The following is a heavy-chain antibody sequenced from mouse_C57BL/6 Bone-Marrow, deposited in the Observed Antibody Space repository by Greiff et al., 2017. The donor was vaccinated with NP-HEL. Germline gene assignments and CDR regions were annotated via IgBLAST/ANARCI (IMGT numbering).Heavy chain of an antibody. Sequence: QVQLQQSGAELARPGASVKLSCKASGYTFTSYGISWVKQRTGQGLEWIGEIYPRSGNTYYNAKFKGKATLTADKSSSTAYMELRSLTSEDSAVYFCARASYSEDWYFDVWGTGTTVTVSS. CDR3: ARASYSEDWYFDV. CDR1: GYTFTSYG. J-gene: IGHJ1*03. V-gene: IGHV1-81*01. CDR2: IYPRSGNT. D-gene: IGHD2-12*01.